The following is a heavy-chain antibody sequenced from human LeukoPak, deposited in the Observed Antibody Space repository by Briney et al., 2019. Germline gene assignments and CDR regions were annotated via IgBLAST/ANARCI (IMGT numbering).Heavy chain of an antibody. V-gene: IGHV4-59*08. CDR1: GGSISSYY. CDR3: ARHNTAMYPYYFDY. Sequence: SETLSLTCTVSGGSISSYYWSWIRQPPGKGLEWIGYIYYSGSTNYNPSLKSRVTISVDTSKNQFSLKLSSATAADTAVYYCARHNTAMYPYYFDYWGQGTLVTVSS. CDR2: IYYSGST. J-gene: IGHJ4*02. D-gene: IGHD5-18*01.